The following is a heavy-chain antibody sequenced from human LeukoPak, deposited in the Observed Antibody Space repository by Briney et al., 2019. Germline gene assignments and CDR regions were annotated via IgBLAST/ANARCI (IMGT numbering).Heavy chain of an antibody. CDR3: ARGGYCSSTSCQIDY. Sequence: PSETLSLTCAVYGGSFSGYYWSWIRQPPGKGLEWIGEINHSGSTNYNPSLKSRVTISVDTSKNQSSLKLSSVTAADTAVYYCARGGYCSSTSCQIDYWGQGTLVTVSS. CDR2: INHSGST. CDR1: GGSFSGYY. V-gene: IGHV4-34*01. J-gene: IGHJ4*02. D-gene: IGHD2-2*01.